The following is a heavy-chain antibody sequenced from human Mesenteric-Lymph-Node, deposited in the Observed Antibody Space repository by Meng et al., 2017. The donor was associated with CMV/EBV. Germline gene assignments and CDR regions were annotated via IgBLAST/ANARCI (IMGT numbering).Heavy chain of an antibody. J-gene: IGHJ4*02. V-gene: IGHV3-74*01. CDR3: ATGSQFYYDY. D-gene: IGHD3-3*01. Sequence: GESLKISCAASGFTFSTHWMHWVRQAPGEGLVWVTLIKNDGNSALYADSVRGRFTISRDNAKNTVYVQMNSLRAEDTAVYFCATGSQFYYDYWGQGTLVTVSS. CDR2: IKNDGNSA. CDR1: GFTFSTHW.